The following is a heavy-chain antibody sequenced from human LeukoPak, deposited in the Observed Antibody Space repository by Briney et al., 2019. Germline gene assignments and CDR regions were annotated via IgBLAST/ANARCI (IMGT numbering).Heavy chain of an antibody. CDR1: GFTFSSYG. D-gene: IGHD5-18*01. CDR2: IPYDGNEK. Sequence: GRSLRLSCAASGFTFSSYGMHWVRQAPGKGLEWVAVIPYDGNEKFYADSVKGRFTISRDNSKNTLYLQMNSLRAEDTAVYYCAKISGAGIQKWSIFDYWGQGTLVTASS. V-gene: IGHV3-30*18. J-gene: IGHJ4*02. CDR3: AKISGAGIQKWSIFDY.